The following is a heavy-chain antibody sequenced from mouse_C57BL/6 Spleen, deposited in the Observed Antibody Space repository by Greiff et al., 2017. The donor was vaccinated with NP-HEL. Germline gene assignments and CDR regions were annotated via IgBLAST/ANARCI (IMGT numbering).Heavy chain of an antibody. Sequence: EVQLQESGPGLVKPSQSLSLTCSVTGYSITSGYYWNWIRQFPGNKLEWMGYISYDGSNNYNPSLKNRISITRDTSKNQFFLKLNSVTTEDTATYYCARRWDGDYFDYWGQGTTLTVSS. CDR2: ISYDGSN. D-gene: IGHD4-1*01. V-gene: IGHV3-6*01. CDR1: GYSITSGYY. CDR3: ARRWDGDYFDY. J-gene: IGHJ2*01.